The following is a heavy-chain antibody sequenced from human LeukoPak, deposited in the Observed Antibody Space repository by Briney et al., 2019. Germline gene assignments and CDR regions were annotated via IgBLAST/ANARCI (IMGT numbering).Heavy chain of an antibody. CDR2: INPNSGGT. J-gene: IGHJ4*02. Sequence: GASVKVSCKASGYTFTSYDINWVRQATGQGLEWMGWINPNSGGTNYAQKFQGRVTMTRDTSISTAYMELSRLRSDDTAVYYCARVERRRGYLFDYWGQGTLVTVSS. CDR1: GYTFTSYD. D-gene: IGHD1-1*01. CDR3: ARVERRRGYLFDY. V-gene: IGHV1-2*02.